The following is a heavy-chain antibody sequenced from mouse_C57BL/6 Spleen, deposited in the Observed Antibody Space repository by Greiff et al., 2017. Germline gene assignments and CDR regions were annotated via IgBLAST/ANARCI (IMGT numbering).Heavy chain of an antibody. J-gene: IGHJ2*01. CDR2: LYPGSGST. Sequence: QVHVKQPGAELVKPGASVKMSCKASGYTFTSYWITWVKQRPGQGLEWIGDLYPGSGSTTYNEKFKSKATLTVEPSSSTAYMQLSSLRSENSAVYYCSSLDGSSYARYYFDYWGQGTTLTVSS. CDR1: GYTFTSYW. D-gene: IGHD1-1*01. CDR3: SSLDGSSYARYYFDY. V-gene: IGHV1-55*01.